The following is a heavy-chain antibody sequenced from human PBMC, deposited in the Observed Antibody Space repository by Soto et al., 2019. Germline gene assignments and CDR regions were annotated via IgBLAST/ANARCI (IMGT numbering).Heavy chain of an antibody. CDR3: ARVDGYGYFDY. J-gene: IGHJ4*02. Sequence: GGSLRLSCAASGFTFSSYWMSWVRQAPGKGLERVANIKKDGTEKYHVDSVKGRFTISRDNAKNSLFLKVNSVRAEDTAVYYCARVDGYGYFDYWGRGTQVTVSS. V-gene: IGHV3-7*03. CDR2: IKKDGTEK. D-gene: IGHD5-18*01. CDR1: GFTFSSYW.